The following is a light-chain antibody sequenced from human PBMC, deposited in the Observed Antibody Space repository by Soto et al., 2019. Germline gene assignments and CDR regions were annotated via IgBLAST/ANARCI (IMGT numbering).Light chain of an antibody. CDR2: DAS. CDR3: QQFGNSPIT. Sequence: DIQMTQSPSTLSASLGDRVAITCRASQNIGSRVSWYQHQPDEDTKLLIYDASSLESGVPLRFGGSGSGTDFTLTISRLEPGDLAVYYCQQFGNSPITFGQGTRLEIK. J-gene: IGKJ5*01. V-gene: IGKV1-5*01. CDR1: QNIGSR.